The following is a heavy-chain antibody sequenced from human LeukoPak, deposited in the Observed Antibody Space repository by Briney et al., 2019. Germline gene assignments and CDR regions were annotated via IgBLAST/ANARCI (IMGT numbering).Heavy chain of an antibody. D-gene: IGHD1-1*01. J-gene: IGHJ4*02. Sequence: SETLSLTCAVYGGSFSGYYWSWIRQPPGKGLEWIGSIYHSGSTHYNSSLKSRVTISVDTSKNQLSLKLSSVTAADTAVYYCARGVGLTQGGTFDYWGQGTLVTVSS. CDR2: IYHSGST. V-gene: IGHV4-34*01. CDR3: ARGVGLTQGGTFDY. CDR1: GGSFSGYY.